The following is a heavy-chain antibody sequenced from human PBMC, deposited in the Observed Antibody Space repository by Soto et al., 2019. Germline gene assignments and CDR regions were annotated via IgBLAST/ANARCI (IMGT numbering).Heavy chain of an antibody. CDR1: GTSISSTNYY. Sequence: QLQLQESGPGLVKPSETLSLTCTVSGTSISSTNYYWGWIRQPPGKGLEWITSIYYTGMTYYNPALKGRVTNAVNTSKNQFSLKLGSWTGAERAVYYCGTGPSNSKGYRPFDYLGQGTLVTVSS. D-gene: IGHD4-4*01. J-gene: IGHJ4*02. V-gene: IGHV4-39*01. CDR2: IYYTGMT. CDR3: GTGPSNSKGYRPFDY.